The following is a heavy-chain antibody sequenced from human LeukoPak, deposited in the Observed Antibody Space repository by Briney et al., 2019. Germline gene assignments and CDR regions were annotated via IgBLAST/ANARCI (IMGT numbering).Heavy chain of an antibody. CDR2: INHSGST. CDR3: ARGTREAIVVVPAAIRVSGDYYYYMDV. CDR1: GGSFSGYY. Sequence: SGTLSLTCAVYGGSFSGYYWSWIRQPPGKGLEWIGEINHSGSTNYNPSLKSRVTISVDTSKNQFSLKLSSVTAADTAVYYCARGTREAIVVVPAAIRVSGDYYYYMDVWGKGTTVTISS. D-gene: IGHD2-2*02. V-gene: IGHV4-34*01. J-gene: IGHJ6*03.